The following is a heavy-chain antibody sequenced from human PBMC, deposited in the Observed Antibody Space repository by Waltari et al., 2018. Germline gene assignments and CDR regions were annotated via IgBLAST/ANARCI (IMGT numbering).Heavy chain of an antibody. CDR2: SSDRGVII. CDR1: FSTYV. Sequence: FSTYVKNGVRRVPGKGLEWCSSSSDRGVIINYAGPVKGRFTISRDNSENTLYLQMNSLRAEDTAVYYCARGSGVDSWGQGTLVTISS. CDR3: ARGSGVDS. V-gene: IGHV3-23*01. J-gene: IGHJ4*02. D-gene: IGHD7-27*01.